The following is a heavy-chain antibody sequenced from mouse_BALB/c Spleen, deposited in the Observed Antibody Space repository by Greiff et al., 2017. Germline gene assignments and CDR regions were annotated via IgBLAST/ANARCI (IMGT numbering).Heavy chain of an antibody. D-gene: IGHD4-1*01. Sequence: VQLQQSGAELVRPGVSVKISCKGSGYTFTDYAMHWVKQSHAKSLEWIGVISTYYGDASYNQKFKGKATMTVDKSSSTAYMELARLTSEDSAIYYCARDWENYFDYWGQGTTLTVSS. V-gene: IGHV1S137*01. J-gene: IGHJ2*01. CDR2: ISTYYGDA. CDR1: GYTFTDYA. CDR3: ARDWENYFDY.